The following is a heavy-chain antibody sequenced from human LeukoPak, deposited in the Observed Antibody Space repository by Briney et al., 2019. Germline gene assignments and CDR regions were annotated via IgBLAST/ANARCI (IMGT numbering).Heavy chain of an antibody. CDR3: AKGVGYCSGGSCQQFDY. V-gene: IGHV3-23*01. J-gene: IGHJ4*02. Sequence: GGSLRLSCAASRFTFNNYAMSWVRQAPGKGLEWVSTISGSGGGSTYYADSVKGRFTISRDNSKNTLYLQMNSLRAEDTAVYYCAKGVGYCSGGSCQQFDYWGQGTLVTVSS. CDR1: RFTFNNYA. D-gene: IGHD2-15*01. CDR2: ISGSGGGST.